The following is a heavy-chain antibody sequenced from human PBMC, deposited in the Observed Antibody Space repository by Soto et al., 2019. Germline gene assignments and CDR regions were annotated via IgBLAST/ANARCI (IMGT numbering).Heavy chain of an antibody. D-gene: IGHD6-6*01. CDR3: ASASIAAFDY. CDR2: IYYSGST. J-gene: IGHJ4*02. V-gene: IGHV4-39*01. Sequence: PSETLSLTCTVSGGSISSSSYYWGWIRQPPGKGLEWIGSIYYSGSTYYNPSLKSRVTISVDTSKNQFSLKLSSVTAADTAVYYCASASIAAFDYWGQGTLVTVSS. CDR1: GGSISSSSYY.